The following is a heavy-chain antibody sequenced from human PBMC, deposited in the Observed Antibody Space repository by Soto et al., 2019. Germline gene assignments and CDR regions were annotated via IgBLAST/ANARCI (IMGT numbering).Heavy chain of an antibody. CDR1: GFSLSTSGVG. Sequence: QITLKESGPTLVKPTQTLTLTCTFSGFSLSTSGVGVGWIRQPPGKALEWLALIYWDDDKRYSPSLKSRLTITKDTSKNQVVLTMTNMDPVDTATYYCAHKRRGYYYDSSGYYFDYWGQGTLVTVSS. J-gene: IGHJ4*02. V-gene: IGHV2-5*02. D-gene: IGHD3-22*01. CDR3: AHKRRGYYYDSSGYYFDY. CDR2: IYWDDDK.